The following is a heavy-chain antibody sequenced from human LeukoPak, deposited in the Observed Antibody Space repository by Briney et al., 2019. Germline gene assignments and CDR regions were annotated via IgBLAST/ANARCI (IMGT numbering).Heavy chain of an antibody. J-gene: IGHJ4*02. D-gene: IGHD6-13*01. CDR2: IYPGDSDT. Sequence: GESLKISCKGSGYSFTNYWIGWVRQMPGKGLEWMGIIYPGDSDTRYSPSFQGQVTISADKSISTAYLQWSSLKASDTAMYYCARERRGAGQQLGFDYWGQGTLVTVSS. V-gene: IGHV5-51*01. CDR3: ARERRGAGQQLGFDY. CDR1: GYSFTNYW.